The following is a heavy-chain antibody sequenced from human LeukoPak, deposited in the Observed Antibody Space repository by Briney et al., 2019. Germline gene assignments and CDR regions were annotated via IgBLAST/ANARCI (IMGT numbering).Heavy chain of an antibody. CDR1: GGTFSSYA. CDR2: IIPILGIA. CDR3: ARHCSRRNWFDP. V-gene: IGHV1-69*04. J-gene: IGHJ5*02. D-gene: IGHD2-2*01. Sequence: GASVKVSCKASGGTFSSYAISWVRQAPGQGLEWMGRIIPILGIANYAQKFQGRVTITADKSTSTAYMELSSLRSEDTAVYYCARHCSRRNWFDPWGQGTLVTVSS.